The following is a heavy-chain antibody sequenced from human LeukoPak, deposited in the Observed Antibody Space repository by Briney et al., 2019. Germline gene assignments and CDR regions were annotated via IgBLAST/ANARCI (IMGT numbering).Heavy chain of an antibody. V-gene: IGHV4-34*01. J-gene: IGHJ5*02. CDR3: GKDDFMVVVPADNKQTKNWFAP. CDR2: INHSGST. CDR1: GGSFSGYY. D-gene: IGHD2-2*01. Sequence: PSETLSLTCAVYGGSFSGYYWSWIRQPPGKGLEWIGEINHSGSTNYNPSLKSRVTISVDTSKNQSSLKLSSVTAAATGVYYCGKDDFMVVVPADNKQTKNWFAPWGQETRVTVSS.